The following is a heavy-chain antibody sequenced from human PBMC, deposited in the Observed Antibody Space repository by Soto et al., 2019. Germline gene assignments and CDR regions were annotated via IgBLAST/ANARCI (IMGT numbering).Heavy chain of an antibody. J-gene: IGHJ4*02. V-gene: IGHV4-39*01. D-gene: IGHD5-12*01. CDR2: IYYSGST. CDR3: ARLLYSGYDSDYFDY. CDR1: GGSISSSSYY. Sequence: QLQLQESGPGLVKPSETLSLTCTVSGGSISSSSYYWGWIRQPPGKGLEWIGRIYYSGSTYYNPPLKSRVTISVDTSKNQFSLKLRSVTAADTAVYYCARLLYSGYDSDYFDYWGQGTLVTVSS.